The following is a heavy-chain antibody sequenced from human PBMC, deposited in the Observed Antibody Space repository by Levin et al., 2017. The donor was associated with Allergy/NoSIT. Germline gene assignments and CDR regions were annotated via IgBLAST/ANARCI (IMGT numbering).Heavy chain of an antibody. CDR2: ISWNSGSI. V-gene: IGHV3-9*01. D-gene: IGHD2/OR15-2a*01. CDR3: SKSLGEY. Sequence: ALRLSCAASGFTFDDHSMQWFRQAAGKGPEWVSSISWNSGSIGYADSVKGRFTISRDNARNSLYLQMNSLRPEDTALYYCSKSLGEYWGQGALVIVSS. J-gene: IGHJ4*02. CDR1: GFTFDDHS.